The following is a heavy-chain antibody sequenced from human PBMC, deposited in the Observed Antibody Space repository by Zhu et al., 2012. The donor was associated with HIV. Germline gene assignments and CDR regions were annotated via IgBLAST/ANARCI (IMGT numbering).Heavy chain of an antibody. CDR2: VYYSGIT. Sequence: QVQLQESGPGLVKPSQTLSLTCTVSGVSISSGDYYWSWIRQPPGKGLGWIGYVYYSGITYYNPSLKSRITISVDTSKNQFSLKLSSVTAADTAVYYCARYYYASGRTIDYWGQGTLVTVSS. CDR1: GVSISSGDYY. D-gene: IGHD3-10*01. CDR3: ARYYYASGRTIDY. J-gene: IGHJ4*02. V-gene: IGHV4-30-4*08.